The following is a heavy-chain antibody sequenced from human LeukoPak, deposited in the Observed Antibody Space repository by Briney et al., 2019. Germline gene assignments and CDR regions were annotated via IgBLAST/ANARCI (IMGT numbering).Heavy chain of an antibody. D-gene: IGHD5-12*01. CDR3: AKGRGIVATIGNAFDI. CDR2: IFGSGCRT. V-gene: IGHV3-23*01. CDR1: GFTFSTLA. J-gene: IGHJ3*02. Sequence: GGPLRFSCAASGFTFSTLAMSWVRQVPGKGLEGASAIFGSGCRTYYADSVKGPFNISRDNSKNTLYLQMISLRAEDTAVYYRAKGRGIVATIGNAFDIWGQGTMVTVSS.